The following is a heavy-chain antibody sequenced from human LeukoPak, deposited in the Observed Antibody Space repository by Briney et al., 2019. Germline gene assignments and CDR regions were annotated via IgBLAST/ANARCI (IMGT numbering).Heavy chain of an antibody. V-gene: IGHV3-64D*06. D-gene: IGHD6-13*01. Sequence: PGGSLRLSCAAPGFTFSSFAMHWVRQAPGKGLEYVSAINSNGDITDYADSVKGRFTISRDNSKNTLHLQMSSLTVEDTAVYYCVKSPHASSSYFHYWGQGTLVTVSS. CDR1: GFTFSSFA. CDR2: INSNGDIT. CDR3: VKSPHASSSYFHY. J-gene: IGHJ4*02.